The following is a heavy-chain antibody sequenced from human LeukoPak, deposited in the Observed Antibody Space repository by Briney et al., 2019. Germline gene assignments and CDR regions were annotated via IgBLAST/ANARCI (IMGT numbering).Heavy chain of an antibody. V-gene: IGHV3-30*04. D-gene: IGHD3-22*01. CDR3: AKRGVVIRVILVGFHKEAYYFDS. Sequence: GRSLRLSCAASGFTFSSYAMHWVRQAPGKGLEWVAVISYDGSNKCYADSVKGRFTISRDNSKNTLYLQMNSLRAEDTAVYFCAKRGVVIRVILVGFHKEAYYFDSWGQGALVTVSS. CDR1: GFTFSSYA. CDR2: ISYDGSNK. J-gene: IGHJ4*02.